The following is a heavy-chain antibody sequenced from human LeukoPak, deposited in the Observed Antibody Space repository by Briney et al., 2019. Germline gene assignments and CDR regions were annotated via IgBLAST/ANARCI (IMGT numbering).Heavy chain of an antibody. CDR1: GYTFTSYS. Sequence: ASVKVSCKASGYTFTSYSMNWVRQAPGQGLEWMGWISAYNGHTNYAQNLQGRVTMTTDTSTSTAYMELRSLRSDDTAVYYCARMMTPRLYYDSSGYYYGAFDIWGQGTGVTVSS. CDR2: ISAYNGHT. D-gene: IGHD3-22*01. CDR3: ARMMTPRLYYDSSGYYYGAFDI. J-gene: IGHJ3*02. V-gene: IGHV1-18*01.